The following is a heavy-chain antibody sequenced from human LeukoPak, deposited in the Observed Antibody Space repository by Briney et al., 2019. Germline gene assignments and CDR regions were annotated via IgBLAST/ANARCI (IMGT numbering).Heavy chain of an antibody. CDR2: IYPGDSDT. D-gene: IGHD2-15*01. Sequence: GESLKISCKGSGYSFTTYWIGWVRQMPGKGLEWMGIIYPGDSDTRYSPSFQGQVTISVDKSISTAYLQWSSLKASDTAMYYCARARSCGGGSCYAEYWGQRTLVTVSS. V-gene: IGHV5-51*01. CDR3: ARARSCGGGSCYAEY. J-gene: IGHJ4*02. CDR1: GYSFTTYW.